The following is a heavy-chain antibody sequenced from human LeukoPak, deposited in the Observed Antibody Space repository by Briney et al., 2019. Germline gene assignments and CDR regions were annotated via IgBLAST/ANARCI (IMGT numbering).Heavy chain of an antibody. J-gene: IGHJ4*02. CDR2: ISYSGST. CDR3: ARGMSSGWSGADY. CDR1: GGSISNYY. Sequence: SETLSLTCTVSGGSISNYYWSWIRQPPGKGLEWIGYISYSGSTNYNPSLRSRVTISVDTSKNQFSLKLSSVTAADTAVYYCARGMSSGWSGADYWGQGTLVTVSS. D-gene: IGHD6-19*01. V-gene: IGHV4-59*01.